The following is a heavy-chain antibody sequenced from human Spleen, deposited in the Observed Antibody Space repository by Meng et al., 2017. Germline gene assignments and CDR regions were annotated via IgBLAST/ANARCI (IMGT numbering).Heavy chain of an antibody. J-gene: IGHJ4*02. Sequence: QGALGRAGAKVKKPGASVKVACKPSGYNFPDYYIHWVRRAPGQGLEWMGRINPKSGDTHYAQKFQARVTMTGDTSISTAYMELSGLRSDDTAMYYCARDEDISAAGKLFGDYWGQGTLVTVSS. V-gene: IGHV1-2*06. CDR3: ARDEDISAAGKLFGDY. D-gene: IGHD6-25*01. CDR1: GYNFPDYY. CDR2: INPKSGDT.